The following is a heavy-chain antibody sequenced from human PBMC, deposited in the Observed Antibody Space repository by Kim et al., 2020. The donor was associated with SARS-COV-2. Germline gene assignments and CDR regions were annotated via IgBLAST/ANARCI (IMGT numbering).Heavy chain of an antibody. D-gene: IGHD3-22*01. CDR1: GYTLTELS. V-gene: IGHV1-24*01. Sequence: ASVKVSCKVSGYTLTELSMHWVRQAPGKGLEWMGGFDPEDGETIYAQKFQGRVTMTEDTSTDTAYMDLSSLRPEDTAVYYCATLDSSGYYKEYYFDYWGQGTLVTVSS. CDR2: FDPEDGET. CDR3: ATLDSSGYYKEYYFDY. J-gene: IGHJ4*02.